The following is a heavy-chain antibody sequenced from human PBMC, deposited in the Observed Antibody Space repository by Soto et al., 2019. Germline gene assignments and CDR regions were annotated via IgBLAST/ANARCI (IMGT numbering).Heavy chain of an antibody. CDR3: ATTKRWLQSYFDY. CDR2: ISGSGGST. V-gene: IGHV3-23*01. J-gene: IGHJ4*02. CDR1: GFTFSSYA. Sequence: EVQLLESGGGLVQPGGSLRLSCAASGFTFSSYAMSWVRQAPGKGLEWVSAISGSGGSTYYADSVKGRFTISRDNSKNTLYVQMNSLRAEDTAVYYCATTKRWLQSYFDYWGQGTLVTVSS. D-gene: IGHD5-12*01.